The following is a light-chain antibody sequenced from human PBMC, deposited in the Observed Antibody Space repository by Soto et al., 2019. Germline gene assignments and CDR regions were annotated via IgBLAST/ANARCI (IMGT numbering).Light chain of an antibody. J-gene: IGLJ2*01. CDR1: SSDVDGYNY. CDR2: DVS. Sequence: QSALTQPASVSGSPGQSITISCTGTSSDVDGYNYVSWYQQHPGKAPKLMIYDVSNRPSGVSNRFSGSKSGNTASLTISGLQAEDEADYYCSSYTSSSTRVVFGGGTKLTVL. CDR3: SSYTSSSTRVV. V-gene: IGLV2-14*01.